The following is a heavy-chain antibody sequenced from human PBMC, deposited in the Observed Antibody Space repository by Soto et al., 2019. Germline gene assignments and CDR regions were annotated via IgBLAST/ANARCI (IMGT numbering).Heavy chain of an antibody. J-gene: IGHJ6*02. CDR1: GYSISSGYY. Sequence: PSETLSLTCAVSGYSISSGYYCGWIRQPPGKGLEWVSTISVSGHSPSYADSVKGRFTISRDNPKNTLYLQMNSLTAEDAAVYYCAKPATVTTPFYYHGIDVWGQGTTVTVSS. V-gene: IGHV3-23*01. D-gene: IGHD4-17*01. CDR2: ISVSGHSP. CDR3: AKPATVTTPFYYHGIDV.